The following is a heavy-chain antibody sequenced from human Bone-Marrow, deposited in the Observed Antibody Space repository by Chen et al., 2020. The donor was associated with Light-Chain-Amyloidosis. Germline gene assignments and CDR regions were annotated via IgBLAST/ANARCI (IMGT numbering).Heavy chain of an antibody. Sequence: EVQLVESGGGLVQPGGSLRLSCAPSGFNFSSFGMSWVRQAPGKGLEWVSTVSGSTVSTYYAGAVKGRFIISRDNSKSTLYLQMNSLRAGDTAVYFCTRKGGYFDFWGQGSLVTVSS. D-gene: IGHD3-10*01. CDR1: GFNFSSFG. V-gene: IGHV3-23*04. CDR2: VSGSTVST. J-gene: IGHJ4*02. CDR3: TRKGGYFDF.